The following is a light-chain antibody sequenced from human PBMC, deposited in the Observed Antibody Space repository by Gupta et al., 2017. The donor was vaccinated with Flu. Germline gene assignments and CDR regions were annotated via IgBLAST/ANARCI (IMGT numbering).Light chain of an antibody. Sequence: PSSPSASVGDRVTITSRASQGIRNDLGWYQQKPGKAPKLLIYGASRIKSGIPSRFSGSGSGTDFTLTISGLQPEDFATYYCRQDDNEPRTFGQGTKVEVK. CDR1: QGIRND. CDR2: GAS. CDR3: RQDDNEPRT. V-gene: IGKV1-6*01. J-gene: IGKJ1*01.